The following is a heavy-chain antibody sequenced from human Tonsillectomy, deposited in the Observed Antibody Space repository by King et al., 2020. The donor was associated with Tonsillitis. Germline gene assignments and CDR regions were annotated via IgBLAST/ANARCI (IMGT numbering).Heavy chain of an antibody. V-gene: IGHV3-30*02. D-gene: IGHD1-26*01. CDR2: IRYDGNNK. J-gene: IGHJ3*02. Sequence: VQLVVSAGGVVQPGGSLRLSCAASGFTFSSYGIHWVRQAPGKGLEWVAFIRYDGNNKYYADSVKGRFTISRDNSKNTLYLQMNSLRAEDTAVYYCAKDLLGATTIGDAFDIWGQGTMVTVSS. CDR3: AKDLLGATTIGDAFDI. CDR1: GFTFSSYG.